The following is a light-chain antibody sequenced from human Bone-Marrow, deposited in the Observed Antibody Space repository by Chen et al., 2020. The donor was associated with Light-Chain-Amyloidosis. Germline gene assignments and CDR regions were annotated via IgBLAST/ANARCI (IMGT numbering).Light chain of an antibody. J-gene: IGLJ3*02. CDR2: EDT. V-gene: IGLV2-23*01. CDR1: NNDVGGHAF. CDR3: SSFAAGSTWV. Sequence: QSALTQPASVSGFPGQSITIPCTGTNNDVGGHAFVSCYQRHPGKAPKFLIYEDTERASGVSNRFSGSKSGNTASLTISGLQAEDEADYYCSSFAAGSTWVFGGGTSLTVL.